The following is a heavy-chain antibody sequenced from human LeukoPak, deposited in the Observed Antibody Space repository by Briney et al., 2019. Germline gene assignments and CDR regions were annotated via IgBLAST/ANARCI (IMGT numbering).Heavy chain of an antibody. Sequence: PSETLSLTCTVSGGSISNYFWTWIRQPAGKGLEWIGRIYSSGSTNYNPSLMNRVAMSVDTSKNHFSLHLTSVTAADTAVYYCAREGEAAGRGSYYWGQGNQVTVSS. CDR3: AREGEAAGRGSYY. CDR1: GGSISNYF. CDR2: IYSSGST. D-gene: IGHD6-13*01. V-gene: IGHV4-4*07. J-gene: IGHJ4*02.